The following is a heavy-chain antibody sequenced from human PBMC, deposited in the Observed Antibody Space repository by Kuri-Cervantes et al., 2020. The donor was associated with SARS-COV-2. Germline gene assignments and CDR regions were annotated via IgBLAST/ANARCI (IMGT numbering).Heavy chain of an antibody. CDR1: GYTFTSYG. V-gene: IGHV1-18*01. CDR3: AREKLRYFDWSKPPTPEYYFDY. D-gene: IGHD3-9*01. CDR2: ISAYNGNT. J-gene: IGHJ4*02. Sequence: ASVKVSCKASGYTFTSYGISWVRQAPGQGLEWMGWISAYNGNTNYAQKLQGRVTTTTDTSTSTAYMELRSLRSDDTAVYYCAREKLRYFDWSKPPTPEYYFDYWGQGTLVTVSS.